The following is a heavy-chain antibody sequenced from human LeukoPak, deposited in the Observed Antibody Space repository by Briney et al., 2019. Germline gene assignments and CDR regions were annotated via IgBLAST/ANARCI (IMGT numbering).Heavy chain of an antibody. D-gene: IGHD3-10*01. J-gene: IGHJ5*02. Sequence: SSVKVSCKASGGTFNSYAIIWVRQAPGQGREWMGGVIPIFGTANYAQQFQGRVTITAHTYPSTAYMELSSLRSEDTAVYYCARVGITMVRAANNWFDPWGQGTLVTVSS. V-gene: IGHV1-69*06. CDR2: VIPIFGTA. CDR1: GGTFNSYA. CDR3: ARVGITMVRAANNWFDP.